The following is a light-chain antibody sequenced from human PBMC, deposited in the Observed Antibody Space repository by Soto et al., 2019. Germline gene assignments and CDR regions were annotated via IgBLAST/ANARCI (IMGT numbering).Light chain of an antibody. CDR1: QSVSSIY. CDR3: QQYNNWPLIT. Sequence: EIVLTQSPGTLSLSPGERSTLSCSSIQSVSSIYLAWYQQKPGQAPRLLIYDASTRATGIPARFSGSGSGTEFTLTISSLQSEDFAVYYCQQYNNWPLITFGQGTRLEIK. J-gene: IGKJ5*01. CDR2: DAS. V-gene: IGKV3-15*01.